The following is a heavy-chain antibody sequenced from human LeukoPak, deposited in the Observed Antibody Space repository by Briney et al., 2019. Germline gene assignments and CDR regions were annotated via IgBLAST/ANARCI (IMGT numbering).Heavy chain of an antibody. CDR1: GGSFSGYY. V-gene: IGHV4-34*01. CDR3: ARGLQWLGYFDY. CDR2: INHSGST. Sequence: SETLSLTCAVYGGSFSGYYWSWIRQPPGKGLEWIGEINHSGSTIYNPSLKSRVTISVDTSKNQFSLKLSSVTAADTAVYYCARGLQWLGYFDYWGQGTLVTVSS. J-gene: IGHJ4*02. D-gene: IGHD6-19*01.